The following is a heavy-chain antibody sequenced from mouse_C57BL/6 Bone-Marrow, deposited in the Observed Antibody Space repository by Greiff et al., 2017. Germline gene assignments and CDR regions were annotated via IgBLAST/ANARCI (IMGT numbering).Heavy chain of an antibody. CDR2: ISGGGGNT. CDR3: ARHDGSSYYFDY. CDR1: GYTFSSYT. D-gene: IGHD1-1*01. Sequence: EVKLVESGGGLVKPGGSLKLSCAASGYTFSSYTMSWVRQTPEKRLEWVATISGGGGNTYYTDSVKGRFIISRDKAKNTLYLQMSSLRSEDTALYYCARHDGSSYYFDYWGQGTTLTVSS. V-gene: IGHV5-9*01. J-gene: IGHJ2*01.